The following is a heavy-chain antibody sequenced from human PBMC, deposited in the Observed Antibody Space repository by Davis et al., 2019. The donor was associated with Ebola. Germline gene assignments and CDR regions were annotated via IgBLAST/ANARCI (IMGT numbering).Heavy chain of an antibody. CDR3: ARQVSSSWYRGWFDP. J-gene: IGHJ5*02. CDR1: GGSISSSNW. CDR2: IYHSGST. Sequence: MPSETLSLTCAVSGGSISSSNWWSWVRQPPGKGLEWIGEIYHSGSTNYNPSLKSRVTISVDKSKNQFSLKLSSVTAADTAVYYCARQVSSSWYRGWFDPWGQGTLVTVSS. D-gene: IGHD6-13*01. V-gene: IGHV4-4*02.